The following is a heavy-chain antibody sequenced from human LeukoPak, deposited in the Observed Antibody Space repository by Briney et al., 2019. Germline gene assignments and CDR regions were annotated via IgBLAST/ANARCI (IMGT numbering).Heavy chain of an antibody. J-gene: IGHJ4*02. CDR1: GDSVTNDLF. D-gene: IGHD1-14*01. CDR2: FCLGRDT. CDR3: ARWASISREPGGFFDH. Sequence: SETLSLTCTVSGDSVTNDLFWGWVRQPPGKELEWIGSFCLGRDTYYRPSLKSRVTISVDTSKHQFSLNLNAVTAADTAVYYCARWASISREPGGFFDHWGQGTLVTVSS. V-gene: IGHV4-38-2*02.